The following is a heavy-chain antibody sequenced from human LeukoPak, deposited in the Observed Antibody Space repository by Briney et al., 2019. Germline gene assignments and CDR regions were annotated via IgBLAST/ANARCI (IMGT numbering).Heavy chain of an antibody. J-gene: IGHJ5*02. CDR2: IYTSGST. V-gene: IGHV4-61*02. D-gene: IGHD3-9*01. CDR3: ARHKVSYDILTGYTNWFDP. Sequence: SETLSLTCTVSGGSISSGSYYWSWIRQPAGKGLEWIGRIYTSGSTNYNPSLKSRVTISVDTSKNQFSLKLSSVTAADTAVYYCARHKVSYDILTGYTNWFDPRGQGTLVTVSS. CDR1: GGSISSGSYY.